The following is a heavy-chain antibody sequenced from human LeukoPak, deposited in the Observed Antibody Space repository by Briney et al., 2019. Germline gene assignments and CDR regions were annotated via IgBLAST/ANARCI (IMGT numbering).Heavy chain of an antibody. CDR2: DSNSGNI. J-gene: IGHJ4*02. CDR1: GSSISSHS. D-gene: IGHD7-27*01. Sequence: SETLFLTCTVSGSSISSHSWGWIRQPPGKGLEWIGYDSNSGNINYNPALKSRVTISVDTSKRQFSLKLSSVTAADTAVYYCARDNWGSLDYWGQGTLVTVSS. CDR3: ARDNWGSLDY. V-gene: IGHV4-59*11.